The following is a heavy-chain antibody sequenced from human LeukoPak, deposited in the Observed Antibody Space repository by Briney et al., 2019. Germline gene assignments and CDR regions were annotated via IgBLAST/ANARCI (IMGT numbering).Heavy chain of an antibody. D-gene: IGHD3-16*01. CDR1: GFTVSSNS. CDR3: ARDVAAPGGVYFDY. Sequence: GGSLRLSCAAPGFTVSSNSMSWVRKAPGKGLVWVSVIYTGGTTYYADSVKGRFTISRDNSKNTLYLQMNSLRAEDTAVYYCARDVAAPGGVYFDYWGQGTLVTVSS. V-gene: IGHV3-66*01. CDR2: IYTGGTT. J-gene: IGHJ4*02.